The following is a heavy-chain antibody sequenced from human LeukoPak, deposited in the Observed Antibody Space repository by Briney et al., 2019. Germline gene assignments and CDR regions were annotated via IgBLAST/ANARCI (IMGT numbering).Heavy chain of an antibody. D-gene: IGHD3-10*01. CDR3: ARGQKYYYGSGSSNLYNWFDP. J-gene: IGHJ5*02. V-gene: IGHV1-69*13. CDR1: GGTFSSYA. Sequence: ASVKVSCKASGGTFSSYAISWVRQAPGQGLEWMGGIIPIFSTANYAQKFQGRVTITADESTSTAYMELSSLRSEDTAVYYCARGQKYYYGSGSSNLYNWFDPWGQGTLVTVSS. CDR2: IIPIFSTA.